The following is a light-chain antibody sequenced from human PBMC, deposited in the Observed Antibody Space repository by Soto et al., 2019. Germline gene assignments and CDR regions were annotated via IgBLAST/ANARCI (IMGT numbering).Light chain of an antibody. CDR2: DAS. CDR3: QQYGNLPRT. J-gene: IGKJ3*01. Sequence: DIQMTQSPSSLSASVGDRVTISCQASQDITYHLNWYQQKPGTAPKVLIYDASNLAAGVPSRFSGGGYGTDFTFTISSLQPEDVATYYCQQYGNLPRTFGPGTKVDIK. CDR1: QDITYH. V-gene: IGKV1-33*01.